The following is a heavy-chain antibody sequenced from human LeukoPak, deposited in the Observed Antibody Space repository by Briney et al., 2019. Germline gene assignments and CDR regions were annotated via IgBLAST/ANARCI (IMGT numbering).Heavy chain of an antibody. CDR1: GFTFSSYG. V-gene: IGHV3-30*02. CDR2: IRYDGGNK. Sequence: PGGSLRLSCAASGFTFSSYGMNWVRQAPGKGLEWVAFIRYDGGNKYCADSVKGRFTISRDNAKNSLFLQMNSLGAEDTAVYYCARDPTNLYSTSWYGFDYWGQGTLVTVSS. J-gene: IGHJ4*02. CDR3: ARDPTNLYSTSWYGFDY. D-gene: IGHD6-13*01.